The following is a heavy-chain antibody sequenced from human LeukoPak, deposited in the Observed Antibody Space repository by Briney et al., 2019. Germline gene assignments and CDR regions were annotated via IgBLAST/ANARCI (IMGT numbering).Heavy chain of an antibody. D-gene: IGHD3-22*01. V-gene: IGHV3-23*01. CDR3: ARAYGNSGYYQLPIDF. CDR2: ISGSGINT. Sequence: PGGSLRLSCAASGFTFSSYGMNWVRQAPGKGLEWVSAISGSGINTYYADSVKGRFTISRDNSKNTLYLQMNSLRAEDTAVYSCARAYGNSGYYQLPIDFWGQGTLVTVSS. CDR1: GFTFSSYG. J-gene: IGHJ4*02.